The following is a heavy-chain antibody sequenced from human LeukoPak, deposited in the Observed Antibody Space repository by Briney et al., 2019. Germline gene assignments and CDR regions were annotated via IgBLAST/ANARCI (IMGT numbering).Heavy chain of an antibody. CDR3: AKDVRGFRRPLDY. D-gene: IGHD5-18*01. CDR2: ISGSCDRT. CDR1: GFTFSNCA. Sequence: GGSLRLSCAASGFTFSNCAMNWVRQSPGKGLEWVSGISGSCDRTCTADSVKGRFTISRDNSENTLYLQMNSLRVDDTAIYYCAKDVRGFRRPLDYWGQGTLVTVSS. J-gene: IGHJ4*02. V-gene: IGHV3-23*01.